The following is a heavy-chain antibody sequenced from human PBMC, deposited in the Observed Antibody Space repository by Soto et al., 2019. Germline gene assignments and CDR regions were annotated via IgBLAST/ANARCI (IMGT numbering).Heavy chain of an antibody. CDR1: GGSISSSSYY. V-gene: IGHV4-39*01. J-gene: IGHJ4*02. CDR2: IYYSGST. Sequence: SETLSLTCTVSGGSISSSSYYWAWIRQPPGKGPEWIGTIYYSGSTYYNPSLKSRVTISEDTSKSQFSLKLSSVTAADTALYYCASLLYYDSSGFYHSFDYWGQGTLVTVSS. D-gene: IGHD3-22*01. CDR3: ASLLYYDSSGFYHSFDY.